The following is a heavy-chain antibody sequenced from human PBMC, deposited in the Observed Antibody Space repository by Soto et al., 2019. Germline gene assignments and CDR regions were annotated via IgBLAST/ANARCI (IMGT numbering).Heavy chain of an antibody. J-gene: IGHJ4*01. V-gene: IGHV4-59*01. CDR3: SRVAGGPYDH. CDR1: GSPITINY. CDR2: IYYSGST. D-gene: IGHD2-15*01. Sequence: SETLSLTCTVSGSPITINYWSWIRQAPGKGLEWIGYIYYSGSTTYNPSLKSRVTMSADTFKDQFSLKLNSVTAADTAVYYCSRVAGGPYDHWGPGTLVTVSS.